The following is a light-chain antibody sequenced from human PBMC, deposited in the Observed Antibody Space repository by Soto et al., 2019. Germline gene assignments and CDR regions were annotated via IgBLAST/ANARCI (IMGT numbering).Light chain of an antibody. Sequence: DIVMTQSPDSLAVSLGERATINCKSSQSVLYSSNNKNYLAWYQQKPGQPPKLLIYWASTRESGVPDRFSGSGSVTDFTLTISSLQAVDVAVYYCQQYYSTPYTFGQGTKLEIK. J-gene: IGKJ2*01. V-gene: IGKV4-1*01. CDR2: WAS. CDR1: QSVLYSSNNKNY. CDR3: QQYYSTPYT.